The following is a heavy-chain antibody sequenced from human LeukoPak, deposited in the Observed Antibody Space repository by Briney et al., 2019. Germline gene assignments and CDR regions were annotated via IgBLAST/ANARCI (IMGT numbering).Heavy chain of an antibody. V-gene: IGHV3-66*01. CDR3: ARDHSRDYYYYGMDV. D-gene: IGHD6-6*01. Sequence: GGSLRLSSAASGFTVSSNYMSWVRQAPGKGLEWVSVIYSGGSTYYADSVKGRFTISRDNSKNTLYLQMNSLRAEDTAVYYCARDHSRDYYYYGMDVWGQGTTVTVSS. CDR2: IYSGGST. CDR1: GFTVSSNY. J-gene: IGHJ6*02.